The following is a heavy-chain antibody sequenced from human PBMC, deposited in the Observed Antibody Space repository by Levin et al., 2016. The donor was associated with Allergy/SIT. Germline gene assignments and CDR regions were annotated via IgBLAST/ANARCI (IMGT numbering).Heavy chain of an antibody. CDR2: IIPIFGTA. D-gene: IGHD2-2*01. CDR1: GGTFSSYA. Sequence: ASVKVSCKASGGTFSSYAISWVRQAPGQGLEWMGGIIPIFGTANYAQKFQGRVTITADESTSTAYMELSSLRSEDTAVYYCARDRGRAYCSSTSCYDKAAVFQHWGRGHPGHRLL. V-gene: IGHV1-69*13. J-gene: IGHJ1*01. CDR3: ARDRGRAYCSSTSCYDKAAVFQH.